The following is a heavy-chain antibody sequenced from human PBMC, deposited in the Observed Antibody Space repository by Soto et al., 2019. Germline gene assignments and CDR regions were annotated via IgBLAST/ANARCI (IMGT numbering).Heavy chain of an antibody. J-gene: IGHJ5*02. Sequence: ASVKVSCKASGGTFSSYTISWVRQAPGQGLEWMGRIIPYLGNTNYAQKFQGRVTMTTDKSTSTAYMELRSLRSEDTAVYYCARTPSSTGNWFDPWGQGTRVTVPS. V-gene: IGHV1-69*02. CDR2: IIPYLGNT. CDR1: GGTFSSYT. D-gene: IGHD2-2*01. CDR3: ARTPSSTGNWFDP.